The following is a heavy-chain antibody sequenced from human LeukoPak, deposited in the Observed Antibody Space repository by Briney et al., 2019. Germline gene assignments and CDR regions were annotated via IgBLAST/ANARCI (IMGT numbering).Heavy chain of an antibody. CDR1: GFSFSIYN. CDR2: ISSTSSTI. Sequence: PGGSLRLSCAASGFSFSIYNMNWVRQAPGKGLEWVSYISSTSSTIYYADSVKGRFTISRDNAKNSLYLQMNSLRAEDTAVYYCARDLWSACFDYWGQGTLVTVSS. J-gene: IGHJ4*02. D-gene: IGHD3-10*01. CDR3: ARDLWSACFDY. V-gene: IGHV3-48*04.